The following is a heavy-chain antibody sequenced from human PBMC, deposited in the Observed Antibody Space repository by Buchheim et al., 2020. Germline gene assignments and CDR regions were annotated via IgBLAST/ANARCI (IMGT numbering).Heavy chain of an antibody. V-gene: IGHV3-23*01. J-gene: IGHJ6*03. CDR2: ISGSGGTT. CDR3: AKHNSGDPYYYYYMDV. CDR1: GFTFSNYA. D-gene: IGHD2-21*01. Sequence: EVQLLESGGGLVQPGGSLRLSCAASGFTFSNYAMSWVRQAPGKGLEWVSAISGSGGTTYYADSVKGRFTISRDNSKNTLFLQRNSLRAEDTAVYYCAKHNSGDPYYYYYMDVWGKGTT.